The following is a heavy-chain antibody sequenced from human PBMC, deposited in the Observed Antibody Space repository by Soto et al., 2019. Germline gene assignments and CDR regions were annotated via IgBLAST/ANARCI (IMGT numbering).Heavy chain of an antibody. CDR1: GFTFSSYA. CDR2: ISYDGSNK. J-gene: IGHJ4*02. V-gene: IGHV3-30-3*01. D-gene: IGHD3-22*01. CDR3: ASNEVDSSGPQGY. Sequence: GGSLRLSCAASGFTFSSYAMHWVRQAPGKGLEWVAVISYDGSNKYYADSVKGRFTISRDNSKNTLYLQMNSLRAEDTAVYYCASNEVDSSGPQGYWGQGTLVTVSS.